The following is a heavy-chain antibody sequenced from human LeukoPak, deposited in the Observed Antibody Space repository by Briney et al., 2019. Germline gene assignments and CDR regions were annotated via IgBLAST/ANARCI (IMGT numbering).Heavy chain of an antibody. D-gene: IGHD1-14*01. V-gene: IGHV3-11*04. J-gene: IGHJ4*02. CDR2: ISSSGSTI. CDR3: TKSGTTFDY. Sequence: GGSLRLSCAASGFTFSDYYMSWIRQAPGKGLEWVSYISSSGSTIYYADSVKGRFTISRDNAKNSVYLQMNNLRAADTAMYYCTKSGTTFDYWGLGTLVTVSS. CDR1: GFTFSDYY.